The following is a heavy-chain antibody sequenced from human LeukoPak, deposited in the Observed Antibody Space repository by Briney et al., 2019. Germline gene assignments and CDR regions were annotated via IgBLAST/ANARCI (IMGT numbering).Heavy chain of an antibody. CDR2: IYYSGNT. CDR1: GGPISSGSYY. Sequence: PSQTLSLTCTVSGGPISSGSYYWSWIRQHPGKGLEWIGYIYYSGNTYYNPSLKSRVIISVDTSKNQFSLNLSSVTAADTAVYYCARDYYDTSGYYYLKWGQGTLVTVSS. D-gene: IGHD3-22*01. J-gene: IGHJ4*02. V-gene: IGHV4-31*03. CDR3: ARDYYDTSGYYYLK.